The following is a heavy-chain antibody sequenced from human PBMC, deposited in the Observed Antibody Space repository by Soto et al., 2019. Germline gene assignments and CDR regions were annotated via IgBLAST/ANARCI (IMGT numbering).Heavy chain of an antibody. V-gene: IGHV3-33*01. J-gene: IGHJ4*02. CDR3: GPDTLDY. Sequence: QVHLVESGGGVVRPGRSLRLSCAASGFMFSSHGMHWIRQAPGKGLEWVAVIWYDGSNKYYADSVKGRFTISRDNSKNTLYLQMNSLRVEDTAVYYCGPDTLDYWGQGTLVTVSS. CDR1: GFMFSSHG. CDR2: IWYDGSNK.